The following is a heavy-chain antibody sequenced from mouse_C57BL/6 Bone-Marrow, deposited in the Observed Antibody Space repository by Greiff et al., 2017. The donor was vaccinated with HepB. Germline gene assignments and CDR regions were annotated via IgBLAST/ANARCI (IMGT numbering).Heavy chain of an antibody. J-gene: IGHJ4*01. CDR3: ATPYYYGSSPIVTTVNRDAMDY. CDR1: GFSLTSYG. CDR2: IWRGGST. D-gene: IGHD1-1*01. V-gene: IGHV2-5*01. Sequence: VKLQESGPGLVQPSQSLSITCTVSGFSLTSYGVHWVRQSPGKGLEWLGVIWRGGSTDYNAAFMSRLSITKDNSKSQVFFKMNSLQADDTAIYYCATPYYYGSSPIVTTVNRDAMDYWGQGTSVTVSS.